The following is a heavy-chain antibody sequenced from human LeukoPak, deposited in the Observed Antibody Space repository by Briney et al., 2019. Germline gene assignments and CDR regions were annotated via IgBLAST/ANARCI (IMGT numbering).Heavy chain of an antibody. V-gene: IGHV4-30-4*01. J-gene: IGHJ4*02. CDR1: GGSISSGDYY. Sequence: PSQTLSLTCTVSGGSISSGDYYWSWIRQPPGKGLEWIGYIYYSGSTYYNPSPKSRVTISVDTSKNQFSLKLSSVTAADTAVYCCARGVEMATSYFDYWGQGTLVTVSS. CDR2: IYYSGST. D-gene: IGHD5-24*01. CDR3: ARGVEMATSYFDY.